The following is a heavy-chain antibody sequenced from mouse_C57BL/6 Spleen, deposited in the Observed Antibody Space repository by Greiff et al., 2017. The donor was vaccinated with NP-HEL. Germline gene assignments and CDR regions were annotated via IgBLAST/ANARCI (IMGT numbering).Heavy chain of an antibody. CDR3: ESPTGTWGYFDV. J-gene: IGHJ1*03. CDR1: GYTFTDYN. V-gene: IGHV1-22*01. D-gene: IGHD4-1*02. Sequence: EVQLQESGPELVKPGASVKMSCKASGYTFTDYNMHWVKQSPGKSLEWIGYINPNNGGTSYNQKFKGKATLTVNKSSSTAYMELRSLTSEDSAVYYCESPTGTWGYFDVWGTGTTVTVSS. CDR2: INPNNGGT.